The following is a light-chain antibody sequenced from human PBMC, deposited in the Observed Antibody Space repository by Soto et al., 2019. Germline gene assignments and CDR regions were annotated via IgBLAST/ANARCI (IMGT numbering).Light chain of an antibody. CDR1: QSVSSY. CDR2: DAS. J-gene: IGKJ3*01. Sequence: EIVLTQSPATLSLSPGERATLSCRASQSVSSYLAWYQQKPGQAPRLLIYDASNRATGIPARFSGSGSGTDFTLTISSLEPENFAVYYCQQRSNWPAVTFGPGNKVDIK. V-gene: IGKV3-11*01. CDR3: QQRSNWPAVT.